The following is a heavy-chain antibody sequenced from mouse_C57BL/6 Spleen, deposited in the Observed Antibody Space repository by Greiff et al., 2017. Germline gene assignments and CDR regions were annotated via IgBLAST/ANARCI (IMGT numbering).Heavy chain of an antibody. CDR2: IDPSDSAT. Sequence: QVQLQQSGAELVRPGSSVKLSCKASGYTFTSYWMHWVKQRPIQGLEWIGNIDPSDSATHYNQKFKDKATLTVDKSSSTAYMQLSSLTSEDSAVYYWERYRVNYAMDYWGQGTSVTVSS. D-gene: IGHD2-13*01. V-gene: IGHV1-52*01. CDR1: GYTFTSYW. CDR3: ERYRVNYAMDY. J-gene: IGHJ4*01.